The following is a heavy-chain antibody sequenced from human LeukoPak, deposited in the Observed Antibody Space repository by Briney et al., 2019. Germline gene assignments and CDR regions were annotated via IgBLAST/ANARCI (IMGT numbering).Heavy chain of an antibody. CDR2: ISSSSSYI. V-gene: IGHV3-21*01. J-gene: IGHJ4*02. Sequence: TGGSLRLSCAASGFTFSSYEMNWVRQAPGKGLEWVSSISSSSSYIHYADSVKGRFTISRDNAKNSLYLQMNSLRAEDTAVYYCARDGGPYYDFWSGYYDYWGQGTLVTVSS. CDR3: ARDGGPYYDFWSGYYDY. D-gene: IGHD3-3*01. CDR1: GFTFSSYE.